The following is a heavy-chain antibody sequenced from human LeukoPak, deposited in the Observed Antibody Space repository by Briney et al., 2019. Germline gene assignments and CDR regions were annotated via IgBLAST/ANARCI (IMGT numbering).Heavy chain of an antibody. CDR3: ARGGPNWNNVVWFDP. V-gene: IGHV4-31*03. CDR1: GGSTSSGGYY. D-gene: IGHD1/OR15-1a*01. CDR2: IYYSGST. Sequence: SETLSLTCTVSGGSTSSGGYYWRWIRQHPGKGLEWSGYIYYSGSTYYNPSLKSRVTISVDTSKNQFSLKLSSVTAADTAVYYCARGGPNWNNVVWFDPWGQGTLVTVSS. J-gene: IGHJ5*02.